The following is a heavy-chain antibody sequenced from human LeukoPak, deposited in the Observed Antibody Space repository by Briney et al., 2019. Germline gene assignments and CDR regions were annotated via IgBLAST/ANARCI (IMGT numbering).Heavy chain of an antibody. CDR3: ARCRVTMVRGVTIGDYGYYVDV. CDR2: NYSCGST. J-gene: IGHJ6*03. V-gene: IGHV3-66*01. D-gene: IGHD3-10*01. Sequence: GGSLRLSCAASGFLRSSNYMRAVRQATGRVVEGVSVNYSCGSTYYADSVKGKFTISRDKSNNTLYLQMNSLRAEDTAVYYCARCRVTMVRGVTIGDYGYYVDVWGKGTTVSISS. CDR1: GFLRSSNY.